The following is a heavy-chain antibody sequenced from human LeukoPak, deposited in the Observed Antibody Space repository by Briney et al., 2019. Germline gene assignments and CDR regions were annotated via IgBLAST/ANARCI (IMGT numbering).Heavy chain of an antibody. CDR2: TYYKSMWYN. CDR1: GDSLSSNSAA. D-gene: IGHD3-10*01. V-gene: IGHV6-1*01. J-gene: IGHJ6*03. CDR3: ARVGSAMVRGAIDLGYYYYMDV. Sequence: SQTLSLTCTISGDSLSSNSAAWHWIRQSPSRSLEWLGRTYYKSMWYNDYAVSVKSRITFNPDTSENQFSLNLSSVTAADTAVYYCARVGSAMVRGAIDLGYYYYMDVWGKGTTVTVSS.